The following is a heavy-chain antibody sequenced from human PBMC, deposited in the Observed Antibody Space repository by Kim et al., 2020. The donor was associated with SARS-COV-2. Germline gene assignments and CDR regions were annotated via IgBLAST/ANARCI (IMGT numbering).Heavy chain of an antibody. CDR1: GFSLSTYW. CDR2: INEDGSVI. V-gene: IGHV3-74*01. CDR3: ALDLGGLYTY. D-gene: IGHD2-15*01. Sequence: GGSLRLSCAVSGFSLSTYWMHWVRQAPGKGLVWVSRINEDGSVINYADSVKGRFSISRDNAKNTLYLQMNSLRAEDTAVYYCALDLGGLYTYWGQGSLVTVSS. J-gene: IGHJ4*02.